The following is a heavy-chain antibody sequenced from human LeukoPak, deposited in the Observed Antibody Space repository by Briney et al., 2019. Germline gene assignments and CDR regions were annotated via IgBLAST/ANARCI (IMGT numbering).Heavy chain of an antibody. CDR3: ARGYSPTIRTTGNDY. D-gene: IGHD1-1*01. CDR1: GYTFTSHD. Sequence: ASVKVSCKASGYTFTSHDINWVRQAAGQGLEWMGWMNPNSGNSGYAQNFQGRVIMTRDTSISTAYMELHSLRSEDTAVYYCARGYSPTIRTTGNDYWGQGTLVTVSS. J-gene: IGHJ4*02. CDR2: MNPNSGNS. V-gene: IGHV1-8*01.